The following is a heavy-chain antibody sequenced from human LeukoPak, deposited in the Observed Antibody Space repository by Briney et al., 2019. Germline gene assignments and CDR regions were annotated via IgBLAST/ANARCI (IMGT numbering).Heavy chain of an antibody. V-gene: IGHV4-61*01. CDR2: IYYSGST. CDR1: GGSISSSSYY. D-gene: IGHD6-6*01. CDR3: ARGDGVVEQTFDY. J-gene: IGHJ4*02. Sequence: SETLSLTCTVSGGSISSSSYYWSWIRQPPGKGLEWIGYIYYSGSTNYNPSLKSRVTISVDTSKNQFSLKLSSVTAADTAVYYCARGDGVVEQTFDYWGQGTLVTVSS.